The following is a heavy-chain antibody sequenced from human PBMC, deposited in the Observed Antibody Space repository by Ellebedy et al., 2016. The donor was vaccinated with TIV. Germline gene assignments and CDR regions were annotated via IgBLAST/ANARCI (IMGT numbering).Heavy chain of an antibody. CDR2: INPSGGST. V-gene: IGHV1-46*01. D-gene: IGHD5-18*01. CDR3: ARDGYSYGSDYYYYGMDV. CDR1: GYTFTSYD. Sequence: ASVKVSCKASGYTFTSYDINWVRQATGQGLEWMGIINPSGGSTSYAQKFQGRVTMTRDTSISTAYMELSRLRSDDTAVYYCARDGYSYGSDYYYYGMDVWGQGTTVTVSS. J-gene: IGHJ6*02.